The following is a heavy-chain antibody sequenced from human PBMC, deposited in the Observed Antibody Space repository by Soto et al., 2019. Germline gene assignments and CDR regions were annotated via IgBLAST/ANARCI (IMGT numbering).Heavy chain of an antibody. CDR2: ISYDGSNK. CDR3: ASSVAAKGY. CDR1: GFTFSSYA. J-gene: IGHJ4*02. D-gene: IGHD6-19*01. Sequence: QVQLVESGGGVVQPGRSLRLSCAASGFTFSSYAMHWVRQAPGKGLEWVAVISYDGSNKYYADSVKGRFTISRDNSKNTLYLQMNSLRAEDTAVYYCASSVAAKGYWGQGTLVTVSS. V-gene: IGHV3-30-3*01.